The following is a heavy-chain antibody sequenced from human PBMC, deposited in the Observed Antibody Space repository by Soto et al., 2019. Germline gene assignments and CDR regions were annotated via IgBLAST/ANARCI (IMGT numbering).Heavy chain of an antibody. Sequence: EVQLLESGGGLVQPGGSLRLSCAASGFTFSSYAMSWVRQAPGKGLEWVSALSGSGGSTYYADSVKGRFTISRDNSKNTLYLQMNSLRAEDTAVYYCAKDKGIAVAGAYGYYFDYWGQGTLVTVSS. CDR2: LSGSGGST. CDR1: GFTFSSYA. V-gene: IGHV3-23*01. D-gene: IGHD6-19*01. CDR3: AKDKGIAVAGAYGYYFDY. J-gene: IGHJ4*02.